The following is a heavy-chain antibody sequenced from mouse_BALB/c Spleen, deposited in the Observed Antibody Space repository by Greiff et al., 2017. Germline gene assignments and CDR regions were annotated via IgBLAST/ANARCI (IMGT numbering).Heavy chain of an antibody. CDR2: IRNKANGYTT. CDR1: GFTFTDYY. V-gene: IGHV7-3*02. CDR3: ARDRGSITTATFAY. Sequence: EVNVVESGGGLVQPGGSLRLSCATSGFTFTDYYMSWVRQPPGKALEWLGFIRNKANGYTTEYSASVKGRFTISRDNSQSILYLQMNTLRAEDSATYYGARDRGSITTATFAYWGQGTLVTVAA. D-gene: IGHD1-2*01. J-gene: IGHJ3*01.